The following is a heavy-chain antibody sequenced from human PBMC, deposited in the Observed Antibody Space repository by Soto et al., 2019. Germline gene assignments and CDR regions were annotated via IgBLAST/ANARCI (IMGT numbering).Heavy chain of an antibody. J-gene: IGHJ4*02. CDR3: ARGPTTDKVDF. D-gene: IGHD4-17*01. CDR1: GGSINSVDYY. Sequence: SETLSLTCTVSGGSINSVDYYWSWIRQPPGKGLEWIGHIYDSGKTYSNPSLKSQDTISVDTSKRQFSLKLTSVTAADTAVYYCARGPTTDKVDFWGQGTLVT. V-gene: IGHV4-30-4*01. CDR2: IYDSGKT.